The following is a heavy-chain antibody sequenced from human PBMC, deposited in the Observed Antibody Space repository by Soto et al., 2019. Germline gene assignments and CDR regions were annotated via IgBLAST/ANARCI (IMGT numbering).Heavy chain of an antibody. CDR1: GFTFSGYW. CDR2: IDPYGRNI. CDR3: VTDYYGSGNH. D-gene: IGHD3-10*01. V-gene: IGHV3-74*01. Sequence: VQVVESGGGLVQPGGSLRLSCAASGFTFSGYWMQWVRQPPGKGLVWVSRIDPYGRNIDYADSVKGRFTISRDNAKNTLYLQMNSLRVEDTALYYCVTDYYGSGNHWGHGTLVTVSS. J-gene: IGHJ4*03.